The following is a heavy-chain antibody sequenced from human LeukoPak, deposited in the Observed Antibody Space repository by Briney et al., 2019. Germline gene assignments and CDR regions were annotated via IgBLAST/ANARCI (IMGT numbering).Heavy chain of an antibody. J-gene: IGHJ4*02. V-gene: IGHV4-4*07. CDR2: IYSNGYT. CDR1: GGSISNNY. Sequence: SETLSLXCIVSGGSISNNYWSWVRQPAGEGLEWVGRIYSNGYTDYNSALKRRVTMSVDTSKNQFSLRLSSVTAADTAVYYCARDKSDSWRGYSYYSFDYWGQGILVTVSS. D-gene: IGHD3-3*01. CDR3: ARDKSDSWRGYSYYSFDY.